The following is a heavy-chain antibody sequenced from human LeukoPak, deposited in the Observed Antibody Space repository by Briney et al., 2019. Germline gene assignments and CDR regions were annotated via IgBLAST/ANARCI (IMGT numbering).Heavy chain of an antibody. CDR2: IYTSGST. CDR3: ARDLTYSSGWYYYYYYYMGV. Sequence: SETLSLTCTVSGGSISSYYWSWIRQPAGKGLEWIGRIYTSGSTNYNPSLKSRVTMSVDTSKNQFSLKLSSVTAADTAVYYCARDLTYSSGWYYYYYYYMGVWGKGTTVTVSS. J-gene: IGHJ6*03. D-gene: IGHD6-19*01. CDR1: GGSISSYY. V-gene: IGHV4-4*07.